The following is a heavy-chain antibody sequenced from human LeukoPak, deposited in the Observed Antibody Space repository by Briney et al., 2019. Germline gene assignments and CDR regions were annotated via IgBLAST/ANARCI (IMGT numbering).Heavy chain of an antibody. CDR1: GFTFSSYA. V-gene: IGHV3-23*01. J-gene: IGHJ4*02. Sequence: GGSLRLSCAASGFTFSSYAMSWVRQAPGKGLEWVSAIGDDVVSTYYAESVEGRFTISRDNSKNTLYLQMNSLRAEDTATYYCARDSPLLTVWGQGTLVTVSS. D-gene: IGHD3-9*01. CDR2: IGDDVVST. CDR3: ARDSPLLTV.